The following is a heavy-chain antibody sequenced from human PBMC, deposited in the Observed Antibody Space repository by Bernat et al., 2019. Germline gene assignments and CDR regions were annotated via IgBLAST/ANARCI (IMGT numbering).Heavy chain of an antibody. CDR2: IWYDGSDK. J-gene: IGHJ4*02. Sequence: QVQLVESGGGVVQPGRSLKLSCAASGSTFSKYVMHWVRQAPGKGLGWVAVIWYDGSDKYYGDSVKGRFTISRDNSKNTLYLQMNSLRAEDTAVYYCARDGHCSSMSSCNFDYWGQGTLVTVSS. CDR1: GSTFSKYV. V-gene: IGHV3-33*01. CDR3: ARDGHCSSMSSCNFDY. D-gene: IGHD2-2*03.